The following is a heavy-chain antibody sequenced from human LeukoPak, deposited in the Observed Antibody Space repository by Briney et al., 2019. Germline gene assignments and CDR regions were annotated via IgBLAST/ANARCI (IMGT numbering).Heavy chain of an antibody. D-gene: IGHD5-24*01. J-gene: IGHJ4*02. CDR2: INHSGST. Sequence: PSETLSLTCTVSGGSISSSSYYWGWIRQPPGKGLEWIGEINHSGSTNYNPSLKSRVTISVDTSKNQFSLKLSSETAADTAVYYCASRMATIRSSDYWGQGTLVTVSS. CDR3: ASRMATIRSSDY. CDR1: GGSISSSSYY. V-gene: IGHV4-39*07.